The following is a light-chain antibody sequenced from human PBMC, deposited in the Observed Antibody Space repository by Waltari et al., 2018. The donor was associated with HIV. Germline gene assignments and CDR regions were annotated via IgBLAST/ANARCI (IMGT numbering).Light chain of an antibody. CDR3: LSADTSVTWV. CDR1: ALPKQY. CDR2: KDT. J-gene: IGLJ3*02. V-gene: IGLV3-25*03. Sequence: SYELTQPPSVSVSPGQTARITCSGDALPKQYAYWYQQKPGQAPVLVIYKDTERPSGIPERFAGSSSGTTVTLTISGVQAEDDADYYCLSADTSVTWVCGGGTKLTVL.